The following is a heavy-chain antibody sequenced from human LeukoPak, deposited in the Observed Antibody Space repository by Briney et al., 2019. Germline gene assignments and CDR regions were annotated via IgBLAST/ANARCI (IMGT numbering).Heavy chain of an antibody. Sequence: PGGSLRLSCAASGFTFSDYYMSWIRQAPGEGLEWVSYISSSGTTIYYADSVKGRFTISRDNAKNSLYLQMNSLRAEDTAVYYCARRTVTRDWYFDLWGRGTLVTVSS. J-gene: IGHJ2*01. V-gene: IGHV3-11*01. CDR1: GFTFSDYY. D-gene: IGHD4-17*01. CDR3: ARRTVTRDWYFDL. CDR2: ISSSGTTI.